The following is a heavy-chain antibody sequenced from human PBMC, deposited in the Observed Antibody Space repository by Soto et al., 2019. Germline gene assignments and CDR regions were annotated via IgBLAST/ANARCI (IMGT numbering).Heavy chain of an antibody. D-gene: IGHD6-13*01. CDR1: GDSLDTSY. CDR3: VRGVAAGGTDWFDP. V-gene: IGHV4-4*07. Sequence: QVQLQESGPGLVKPSETLSLDCTVSGDSLDTSYWNWIRQPAGERLEWIGRIHSTRGSHYNPSLRSRVSMSIDTSKKQISLELRSVTAADTAVYFCVRGVAAGGTDWFDPWGQGTLVTVSS. J-gene: IGHJ5*02. CDR2: IHSTRGS.